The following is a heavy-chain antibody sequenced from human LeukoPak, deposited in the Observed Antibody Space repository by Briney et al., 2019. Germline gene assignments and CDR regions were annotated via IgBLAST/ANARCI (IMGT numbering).Heavy chain of an antibody. J-gene: IGHJ4*02. CDR3: ARAQGAGVTIPRFDY. CDR2: ISYDGNNK. CDR1: GFTFSSYT. V-gene: IGHV3-30-3*01. Sequence: GGSLRLSCAASGFTFSSYTMHWVRQTPGKGLEWVAVISYDGNNKYYADSVKGRFTISRHNSKNTLYLQMNSLTAEDTAVYYCARAQGAGVTIPRFDYWGQGTLVTVSS. D-gene: IGHD4-11*01.